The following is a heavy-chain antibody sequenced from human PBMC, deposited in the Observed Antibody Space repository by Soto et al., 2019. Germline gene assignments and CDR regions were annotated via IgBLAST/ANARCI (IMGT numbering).Heavy chain of an antibody. CDR1: GYRFTSCA. CDR3: ARDRGTIWWNAY. CDR2: INPNSGNT. V-gene: IGHV1-8*02. Sequence: ASLEVSCEASGYRFTSCAMHWARQATGQRLEWMGWINPNSGNTGYAQKFQGRVTMTRNTSISTAYMELSSLRSEDTAVYYCARDRGTIWWNAYWGQGTLVTVSS. D-gene: IGHD2-8*02. J-gene: IGHJ4*02.